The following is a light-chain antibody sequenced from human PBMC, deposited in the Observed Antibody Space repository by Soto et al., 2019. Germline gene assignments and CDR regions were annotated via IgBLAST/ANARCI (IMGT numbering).Light chain of an antibody. CDR2: GAS. Sequence: DIHLTQSPSSLSASVGDRVTITCRAGQSVSKYLHWYQQKPGQPPKLLIYGASNLDRGVPARFSGSGSGTDFTLTISGLQPEDFATYFCQQSYSIPIFTFGQGTKVDIK. CDR3: QQSYSIPIFT. J-gene: IGKJ2*01. CDR1: QSVSKY. V-gene: IGKV1-39*01.